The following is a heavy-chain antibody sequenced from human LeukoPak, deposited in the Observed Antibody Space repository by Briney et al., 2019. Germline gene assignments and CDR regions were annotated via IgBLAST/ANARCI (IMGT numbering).Heavy chain of an antibody. CDR2: IYSGGST. D-gene: IGHD6-6*01. CDR1: GFTVSSNY. CDR3: ARCARSSIAARPFAFDI. Sequence: PGGSLRLSCAASGFTVSSNYMSWVRQAPGKGLEWVSVIYSGGSTYYADSVKGRFTISRDNSKNTLYLQMNSLRAEDTAVYYCARCARSSIAARPFAFDIWGQGTMVTVSS. V-gene: IGHV3-66*01. J-gene: IGHJ3*02.